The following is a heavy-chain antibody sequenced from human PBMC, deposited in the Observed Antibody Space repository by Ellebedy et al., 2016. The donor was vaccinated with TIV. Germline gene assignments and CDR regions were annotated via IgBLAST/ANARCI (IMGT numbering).Heavy chain of an antibody. V-gene: IGHV1-69*04. CDR1: GGTFSSYA. CDR2: IIPILGIA. CDR3: ARGEMVRGQHWHYYGMDV. Sequence: SVKVSCXASGGTFSSYAISWVRQAPGQGLEWMGRIIPILGIANYAQKFQGRVTITADKSTSTAYMELSSLRSEDTAVYYCARGEMVRGQHWHYYGMDVWGQGTTVTVSS. D-gene: IGHD3-10*01. J-gene: IGHJ6*02.